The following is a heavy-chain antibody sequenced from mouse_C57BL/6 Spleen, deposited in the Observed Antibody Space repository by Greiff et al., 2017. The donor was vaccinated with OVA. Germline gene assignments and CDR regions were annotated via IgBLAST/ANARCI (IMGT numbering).Heavy chain of an antibody. CDR1: GYAFSSSW. CDR2: IYPGDGDT. CDR3: ARQVFFDV. Sequence: QVQLQQSGPELVKPGASVKISCKASGYAFSSSWMNWVKQRPGKGLEWIGRIYPGDGDTTYNGKFKGKATLTADKSSSTAYMQLSSLTSEDSAVYFCARQVFFDVWGTGTTVTVSS. J-gene: IGHJ1*03. V-gene: IGHV1-82*01.